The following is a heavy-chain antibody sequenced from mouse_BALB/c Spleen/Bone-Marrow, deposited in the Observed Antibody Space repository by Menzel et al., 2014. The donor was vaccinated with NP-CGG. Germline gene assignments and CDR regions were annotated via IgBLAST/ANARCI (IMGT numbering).Heavy chain of an antibody. D-gene: IGHD1-1*01. CDR2: ISSGGNYT. V-gene: IGHV5-9-4*01. CDR3: VRAYGSSYAMDY. Sequence: EVKLVESGGGLVKPGGSLKLSCAASGFTFSSYAMSWVRQSPEKRLEWVAEISSGGNYTYYPDTVTGRFTISRDNAKNILYLEMSSLRSDDTAMYYCVRAYGSSYAMDYWGQGTSATVSS. CDR1: GFTFSSYA. J-gene: IGHJ4*01.